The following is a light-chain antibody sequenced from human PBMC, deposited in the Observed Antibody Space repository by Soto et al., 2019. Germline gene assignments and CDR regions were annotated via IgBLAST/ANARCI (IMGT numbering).Light chain of an antibody. Sequence: DIQMTQSPSTLPASVGDRVTITCRASQSISSWLAWYQQKPGKAPKFLIYDVSTLESGVPSRFSGSGSGTEFTLTISSLQPEDFATYYCQQYDSYPLTFGGGTKVDIK. V-gene: IGKV1-5*01. CDR1: QSISSW. J-gene: IGKJ4*01. CDR2: DVS. CDR3: QQYDSYPLT.